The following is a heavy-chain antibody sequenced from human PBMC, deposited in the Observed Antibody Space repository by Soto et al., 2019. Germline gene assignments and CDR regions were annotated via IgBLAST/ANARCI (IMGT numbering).Heavy chain of an antibody. CDR2: IHSSSSWE. J-gene: IGHJ6*04. CDR3: VCDFWLVPTV. Sequence: EVQLVESGGGLVQPGGSLKLSCAASGFTFSTHSMNWVRQAPGRGLEWVSYIHSSSSWEVYADSVRGRFTVSRDNAKNSLYLQMSSLRAEDTAVYYCVCDFWLVPTVWGKGTTVTVSS. V-gene: IGHV3-48*01. D-gene: IGHD3-9*01. CDR1: GFTFSTHS.